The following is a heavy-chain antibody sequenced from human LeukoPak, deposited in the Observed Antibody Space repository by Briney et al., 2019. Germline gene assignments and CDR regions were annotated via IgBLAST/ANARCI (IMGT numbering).Heavy chain of an antibody. J-gene: IGHJ4*02. V-gene: IGHV3-30*07. D-gene: IGHD3-10*01. CDR3: ARDQGSGSYSVDY. Sequence: GGSLRLSCAASGFTFSSYAMHWVRQAPGKGLEWVAVISYDGSNKYYADSVKGRFTISRDNSKNTLYLQMNSLRAEDTAVYYCARDQGSGSYSVDYWGQGTLVTVSS. CDR1: GFTFSSYA. CDR2: ISYDGSNK.